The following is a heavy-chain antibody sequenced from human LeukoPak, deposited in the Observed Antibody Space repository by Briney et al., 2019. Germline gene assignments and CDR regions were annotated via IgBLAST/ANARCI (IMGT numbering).Heavy chain of an antibody. CDR1: GFTFSAYG. CDR3: AKGYCSGGSCYPVDY. Sequence: GGSLTLSCAASGFTFSAYGMHWVRQAPGKGLEWVSAISGSGGSTYYADSVKGRFTISRDNSKNTLYLQMNSLRAEDTAVYYCAKGYCSGGSCYPVDYWGQGTLVTVSS. D-gene: IGHD2-15*01. J-gene: IGHJ4*02. V-gene: IGHV3-23*01. CDR2: ISGSGGST.